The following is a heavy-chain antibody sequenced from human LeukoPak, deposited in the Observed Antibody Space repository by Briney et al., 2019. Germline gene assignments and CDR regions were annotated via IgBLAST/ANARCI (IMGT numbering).Heavy chain of an antibody. CDR1: GHTFTSYG. D-gene: IGHD3-22*01. CDR2: ISAYNGNT. Sequence: SVKVSCKASGHTFTSYGISWVRQAPGQGLEWMGWISAYNGNTNYAQKLQGRVTMTTDTSTSTAYMELRSLRSDDTAVYYCARDPKLNYYDSSGPVDYWGQGTLVTVSS. V-gene: IGHV1-18*01. J-gene: IGHJ4*02. CDR3: ARDPKLNYYDSSGPVDY.